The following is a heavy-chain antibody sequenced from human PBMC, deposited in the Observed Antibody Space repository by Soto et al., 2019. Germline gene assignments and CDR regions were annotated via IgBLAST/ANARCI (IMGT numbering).Heavy chain of an antibody. CDR1: GGSISSYY. CDR2: IYYSGST. V-gene: IGHV4-59*01. J-gene: IGHJ4*02. Sequence: PSETLSLTCTVSGGSISSYYWSWIRQPPGKGLEWIGYIYYSGSTYYNPSLKSRVTISVDRSKKQFSLKLRSVTAADTAVYYCARDPVGVTHFDYWGQGALVTVSS. D-gene: IGHD1-26*01. CDR3: ARDPVGVTHFDY.